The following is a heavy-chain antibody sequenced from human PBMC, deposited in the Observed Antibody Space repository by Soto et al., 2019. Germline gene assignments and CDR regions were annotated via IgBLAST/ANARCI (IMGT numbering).Heavy chain of an antibody. CDR1: GFTFGNYA. CDR3: AKDLEVLSARFES. D-gene: IGHD2-15*01. Sequence: GGSLRLSCRASGFTFGNYAMAWVRQAPGKGLEWVSGISASGGRTYYADSAKGRFTISRDNSNNTLYLQMGSLRAEDTAVYYCAKDLEVLSARFESWGQGALVTVSS. J-gene: IGHJ4*02. CDR2: ISASGGRT. V-gene: IGHV3-23*01.